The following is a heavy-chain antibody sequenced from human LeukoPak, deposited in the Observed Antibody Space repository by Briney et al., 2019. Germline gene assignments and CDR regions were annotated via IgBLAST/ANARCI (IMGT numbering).Heavy chain of an antibody. J-gene: IGHJ4*02. D-gene: IGHD3-10*01. CDR1: GGSISSYY. CDR3: ARLQGSGSYSPYYFDY. CDR2: IYYSGST. Sequence: SETLSLTCTVSGGSISSYYWSWIRQPPGKGLEWIGYIYYSGSTNYNPSLKSRATISVDTSKNQFSLKLSSVTAADTAVYYCARLQGSGSYSPYYFDYWGQGTLVTVSS. V-gene: IGHV4-59*01.